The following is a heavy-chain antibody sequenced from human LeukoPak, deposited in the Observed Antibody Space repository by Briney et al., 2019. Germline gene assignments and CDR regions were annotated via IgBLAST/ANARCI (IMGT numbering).Heavy chain of an antibody. CDR2: ISGSGSST. Sequence: TGGSLRLSCAASGFTFSNYAMSWARHAPGEGLEWVSTISGSGSSTDYADSVKGRFTISRDNSKNTLYLQMNSLRGEDTAVYYCAKARITMIVVVPFDYWGQGTLVTVSS. J-gene: IGHJ4*02. CDR3: AKARITMIVVVPFDY. V-gene: IGHV3-23*01. D-gene: IGHD3-22*01. CDR1: GFTFSNYA.